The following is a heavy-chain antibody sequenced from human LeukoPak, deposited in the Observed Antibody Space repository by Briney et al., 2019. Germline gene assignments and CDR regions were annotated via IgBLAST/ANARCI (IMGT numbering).Heavy chain of an antibody. D-gene: IGHD3-10*01. J-gene: IGHJ6*03. CDR2: IYTSGST. V-gene: IGHV4-4*07. CDR3: ARWKRVRGVIMNYYMDV. CDR1: GGSISSYY. Sequence: SETLSLTCTVSGGSISSYYWSWIRQPAGKGLEWIGRIYTSGSTNYNPSLKSRVTMSVDTSKNQFSLKLSSVTAADTAVYYCARWKRVRGVIMNYYMDVWGKGTTVTISS.